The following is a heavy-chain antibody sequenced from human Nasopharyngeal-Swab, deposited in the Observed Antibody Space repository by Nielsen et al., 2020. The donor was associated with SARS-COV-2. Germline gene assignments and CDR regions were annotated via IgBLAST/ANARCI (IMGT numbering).Heavy chain of an antibody. CDR3: AREHIIGNWFDP. Sequence: WIRQPPGKGLEWIGPTYHSGSTNNNPSLKSRVTITVDTSKNQVSLKLTPVTAADTAVYYCAREHIIGNWFDPWGQGTLVTVSS. D-gene: IGHD3-3*01. J-gene: IGHJ5*02. CDR2: TYHSGST. V-gene: IGHV4-59*01.